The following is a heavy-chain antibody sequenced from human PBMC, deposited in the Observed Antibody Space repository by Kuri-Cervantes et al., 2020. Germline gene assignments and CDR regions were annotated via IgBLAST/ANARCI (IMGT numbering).Heavy chain of an antibody. CDR1: GGSISSSSYY. J-gene: IGHJ6*02. Sequence: SETLSLTCTVSGGSISSSSYYWGWIRQPPGKGREWIGGIYYSGGTYYNPSLKSRVTISVDTSKNQFSLKLSSVTAADTAVYYCAKEYYSNYVVYYYYYYGMDVWGQGTTVTVSS. D-gene: IGHD4-11*01. CDR2: IYYSGGT. V-gene: IGHV4-39*02. CDR3: AKEYYSNYVVYYYYYYGMDV.